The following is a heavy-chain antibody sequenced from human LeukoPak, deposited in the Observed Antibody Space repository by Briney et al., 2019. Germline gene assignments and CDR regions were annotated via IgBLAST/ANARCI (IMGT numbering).Heavy chain of an antibody. J-gene: IGHJ4*02. CDR3: AKDSCSSNSCPIEY. D-gene: IGHD2-2*01. Sequence: PGGSLRLSCAASGFTFSSYGMHWVRQAPGKGLEWVAVIPYDGSSKYYADSVKGRFTISRDNSKNTLYLQMNSLRAEDTAVYYCAKDSCSSNSCPIEYWGQGTLVTVSS. V-gene: IGHV3-30*18. CDR1: GFTFSSYG. CDR2: IPYDGSSK.